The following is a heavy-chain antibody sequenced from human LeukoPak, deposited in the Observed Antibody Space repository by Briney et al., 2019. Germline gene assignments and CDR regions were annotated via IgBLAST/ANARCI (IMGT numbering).Heavy chain of an antibody. CDR1: GFTFSSDA. Sequence: GGSLRLSCAASGFTFSSDAMRWVRQAPGKGLEWVSYISSSSRTIYYADSVKGRFTISRDNAKNSLYLQMNSLRAEDTAVYYCARSSRELGGYAPWEIMPPFDYWGQGTLVTVSS. CDR2: ISSSSRTI. D-gene: IGHD2-2*01. V-gene: IGHV3-48*01. J-gene: IGHJ4*02. CDR3: ARSSRELGGYAPWEIMPPFDY.